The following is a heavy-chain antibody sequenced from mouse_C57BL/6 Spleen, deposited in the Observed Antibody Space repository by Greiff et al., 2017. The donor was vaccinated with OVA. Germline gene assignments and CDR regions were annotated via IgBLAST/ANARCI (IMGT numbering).Heavy chain of an antibody. Sequence: EVQRVESEGGLVQPGSSMKLSCTASGFTFSDYYMAWVRQVPEKGLEWVANINYDGSSTYYLDSLKSRFIISRDNAKNILYLQMSSLKSEDTATYYCAKGGYSSYWYFDVWGTGTTVTVSS. CDR3: AKGGYSSYWYFDV. CDR2: INYDGSST. V-gene: IGHV5-16*01. D-gene: IGHD2-3*01. CDR1: GFTFSDYY. J-gene: IGHJ1*03.